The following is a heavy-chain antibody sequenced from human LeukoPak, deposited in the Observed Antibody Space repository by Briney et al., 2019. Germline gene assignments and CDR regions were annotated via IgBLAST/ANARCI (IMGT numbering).Heavy chain of an antibody. CDR1: GFTFSIYW. Sequence: GGPLRLSCAASGFTFSIYWMHWVRQAPGKGRVWVARTKSDGSSTSYADSMKGPSTISRDNAKNTLYRQMNRLRAEDTAVYYCARELLYYDSSGYYRVNWFDPWGQGTLVTVS. J-gene: IGHJ5*02. D-gene: IGHD3-22*01. V-gene: IGHV3-74*01. CDR3: ARELLYYDSSGYYRVNWFDP. CDR2: TKSDGSST.